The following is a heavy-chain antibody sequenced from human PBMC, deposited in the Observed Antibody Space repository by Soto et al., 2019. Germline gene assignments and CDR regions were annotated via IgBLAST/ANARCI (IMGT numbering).Heavy chain of an antibody. D-gene: IGHD3-22*01. CDR1: GCSINSGGYS. J-gene: IGHJ5*02. CDR3: ARGGNYYDSSGSSWFDP. CDR2: IYHTGTT. Sequence: SETLSLTCTVSGCSINSGGYSWTWIRQPPGKGLEWIGFIYHTGTTYYNPSLKSRVTISVDRSKNQFSLKLNSVTAADTAVYYGARGGNYYDSSGSSWFDPWGQGTLVT. V-gene: IGHV4-30-2*01.